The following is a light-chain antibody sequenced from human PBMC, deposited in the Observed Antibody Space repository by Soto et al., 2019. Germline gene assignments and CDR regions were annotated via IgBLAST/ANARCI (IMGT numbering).Light chain of an antibody. Sequence: DIQLTQSPPYLSASVGDRVTIICRASQGISSFLAWYQQKPGIAPKLLVYGASTVEIGVPSRLSGSGSGAEFTLTISSLQPEDFATYYCQQVNSYPFTFGPGTRVDIK. CDR3: QQVNSYPFT. CDR1: QGISSF. J-gene: IGKJ3*01. CDR2: GAS. V-gene: IGKV1-9*01.